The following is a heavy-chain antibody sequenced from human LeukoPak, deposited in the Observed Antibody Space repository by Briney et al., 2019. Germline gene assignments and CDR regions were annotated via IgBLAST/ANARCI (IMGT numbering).Heavy chain of an antibody. CDR3: ARDPGGYYGHFGY. CDR2: ISYDGSNK. V-gene: IGHV3-30-3*01. D-gene: IGHD3-22*01. CDR1: GFTFSSYA. J-gene: IGHJ4*02. Sequence: PGRSLRLSCAASGFTFSSYAMHWVRQAPGKGLEWVAVISYDGSNKYYADSVKGRFTISRDNSKNTLYLQMNSLRAEDTAVYYCARDPGGYYGHFGYWGQGTLVTVSS.